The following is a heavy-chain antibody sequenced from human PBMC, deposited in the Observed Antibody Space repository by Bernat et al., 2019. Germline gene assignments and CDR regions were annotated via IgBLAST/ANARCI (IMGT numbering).Heavy chain of an antibody. V-gene: IGHV3-30-3*01. CDR1: GFTFSSYA. CDR3: EADYYDSSGDSDDACDI. D-gene: IGHD3-22*01. J-gene: IGHJ3*02. CDR2: ISYDGSNK. Sequence: QVQLVESGGGVVQPGRSLRLSCAASGFTFSSYAMHWVRQAPGKGLEWVAVISYDGSNKYYADSVKGRFTISRDNSKNTLYLQMNSLRAEDTAVYYCEADYYDSSGDSDDACDIWGQGTMVTVSS.